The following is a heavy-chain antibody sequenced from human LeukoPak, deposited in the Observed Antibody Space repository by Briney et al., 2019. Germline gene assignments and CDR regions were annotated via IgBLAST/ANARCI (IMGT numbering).Heavy chain of an antibody. CDR3: AKPRSGSYYFDAFDI. V-gene: IGHV3-53*01. J-gene: IGHJ3*02. Sequence: PGGSLRLSCAVSGFTVSTNYMSWVRQAPGKGLEWVSVIYSGATTYYADSVKGRFTISRDNSKNTLYLQMNSLRAEDTAVYYCAKPRSGSYYFDAFDIWGQGTMVTVSS. CDR1: GFTVSTNY. D-gene: IGHD3-10*01. CDR2: IYSGATT.